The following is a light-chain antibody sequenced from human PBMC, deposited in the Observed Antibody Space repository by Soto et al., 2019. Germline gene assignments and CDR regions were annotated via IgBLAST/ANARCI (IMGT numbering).Light chain of an antibody. CDR1: QSVVSN. J-gene: IGKJ5*01. V-gene: IGKV3-15*01. CDR3: QQYGSSPMYT. Sequence: EIVMTQSPATLSVSPGERATLSCRASQSVVSNLAWYQQKPGQAPRLLIYGASTRATGIPARFSGSGSGTDFTLTISRLEPEDFAVYYCQQYGSSPMYTFGQGTRLEIK. CDR2: GAS.